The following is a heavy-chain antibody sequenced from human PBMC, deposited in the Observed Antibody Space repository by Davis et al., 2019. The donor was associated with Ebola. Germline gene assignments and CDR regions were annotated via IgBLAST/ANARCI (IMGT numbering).Heavy chain of an antibody. J-gene: IGHJ4*02. Sequence: GGSLRLSCVASGFTVSSDYMSWVRQAPGKGLEWVSVIYSGGNTYYADSVKGRFTISRHNSENTVFLQMNSLRPDDTAVYYCARDPPQSGGYVWGQGTLVTVSS. CDR2: IYSGGNT. CDR1: GFTVSSDY. V-gene: IGHV3-53*04. D-gene: IGHD5-12*01. CDR3: ARDPPQSGGYV.